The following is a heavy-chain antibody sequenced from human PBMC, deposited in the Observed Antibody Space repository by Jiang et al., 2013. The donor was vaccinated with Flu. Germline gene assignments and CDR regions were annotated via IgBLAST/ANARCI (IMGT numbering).Heavy chain of an antibody. J-gene: IGHJ5*02. D-gene: IGHD3-3*01. CDR1: GGSFSGYY. Sequence: SLTCAVYGGSFSGYYWSWIRQPPGKGLEWIGEINHSGSTNYNPSLKSRVTISVDTSKNQFSLKLSSVTAADTAVYYCARGITIFGVVRTRFDPWGQGTLVTVSS. CDR2: INHSGST. V-gene: IGHV4-34*01. CDR3: ARGITIFGVVRTRFDP.